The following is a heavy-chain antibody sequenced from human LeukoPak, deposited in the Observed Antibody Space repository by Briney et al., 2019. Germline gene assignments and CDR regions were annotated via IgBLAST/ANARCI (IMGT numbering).Heavy chain of an antibody. CDR3: ARTHQNCSSTSCYLYYYYYGMDV. CDR2: IIPIFGTA. Sequence: SVKVSCKASGGTFSSYAISWVRQAPGQGLEWMGGIIPIFGTANYAQKFQGRVTIAADESTRTAYMELSSLRSEDTAVYYCARTHQNCSSTSCYLYYYYYGMDVWGKGTTVTVSS. D-gene: IGHD2-2*01. J-gene: IGHJ6*04. V-gene: IGHV1-69*13. CDR1: GGTFSSYA.